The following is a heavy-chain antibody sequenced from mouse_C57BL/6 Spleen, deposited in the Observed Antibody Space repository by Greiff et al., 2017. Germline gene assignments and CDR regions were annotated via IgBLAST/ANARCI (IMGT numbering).Heavy chain of an antibody. Sequence: QVQLQQPGAELVKPGASVKMSCKASGFTFTSYWITWVKQRPGQGLEWIGDIYPGSGCTNYNEKFKSKVTLTVDTSSSTSYMQLSSLTSEDSAIYYCARGRYNGNTTHWYFDVWGTRTTVTVSS. CDR2: IYPGSGCT. CDR1: GFTFTSYW. V-gene: IGHV1-55*01. D-gene: IGHD1-1*01. J-gene: IGHJ1*03. CDR3: ARGRYNGNTTHWYFDV.